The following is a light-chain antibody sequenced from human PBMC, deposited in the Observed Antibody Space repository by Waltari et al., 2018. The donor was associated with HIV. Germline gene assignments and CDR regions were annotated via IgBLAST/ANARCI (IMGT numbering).Light chain of an antibody. Sequence: QSALTQPASVSGSPGQSITISCTGTSSDVGSNNLVSWYQQHPGKAPKLMIYEVSKRPSGVSNRFSGSKSGHTASLTISGLQAEDEGDYYCCSYAGSSTSLYVFGTGTKVTVL. J-gene: IGLJ1*01. CDR2: EVS. CDR1: SSDVGSNNL. V-gene: IGLV2-23*02. CDR3: CSYAGSSTSLYV.